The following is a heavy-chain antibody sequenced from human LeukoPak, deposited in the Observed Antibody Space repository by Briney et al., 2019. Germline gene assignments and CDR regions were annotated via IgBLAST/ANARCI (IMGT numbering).Heavy chain of an antibody. Sequence: GESLKISCKGSGYSFTSYWIGWVRQMPGKGLEWMGIIYPGDSDTRYSPSFQGQVTISADKSISTAYLQWSSLKASDTAMYYCANSLGRGGATTHLYFDYGGKEPLVTVPS. D-gene: IGHD1-26*01. CDR3: ANSLGRGGATTHLYFDY. CDR2: IYPGDSDT. V-gene: IGHV5-51*01. J-gene: IGHJ4*02. CDR1: GYSFTSYW.